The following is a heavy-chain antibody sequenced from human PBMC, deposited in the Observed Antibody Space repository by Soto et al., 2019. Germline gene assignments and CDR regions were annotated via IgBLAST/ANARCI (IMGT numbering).Heavy chain of an antibody. CDR3: ARDQRGDSSGWYAWWFDP. V-gene: IGHV1-69*01. J-gene: IGHJ5*02. Sequence: QVQLVQSGAEVKKPGSSVKVSCKASGGTFSSYAISWVRQAPGQGLEWMGGIIPIFGTANYAQKFQGRVTSTADESTSTAYMELSSLRSEDTAVYYCARDQRGDSSGWYAWWFDPWGQGTLVTVSS. D-gene: IGHD6-19*01. CDR1: GGTFSSYA. CDR2: IIPIFGTA.